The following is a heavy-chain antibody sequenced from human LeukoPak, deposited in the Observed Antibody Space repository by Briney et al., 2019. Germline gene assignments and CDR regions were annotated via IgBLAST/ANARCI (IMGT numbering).Heavy chain of an antibody. D-gene: IGHD6-19*01. Sequence: GGSLRLSCVASGFSFSAYAITWVRQAPGKGMAWVSAIRGNSERTYYADSVRGRFTISRDNSKDTSYLQISSLRVEDTAVYYCAREQSGSRGWYTVDYWGQGTLVAVSS. V-gene: IGHV3-23*01. CDR1: GFSFSAYA. J-gene: IGHJ4*02. CDR3: AREQSGSRGWYTVDY. CDR2: IRGNSERT.